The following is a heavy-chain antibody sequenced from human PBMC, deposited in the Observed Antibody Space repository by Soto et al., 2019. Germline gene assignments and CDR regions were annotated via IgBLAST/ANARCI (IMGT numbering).Heavy chain of an antibody. Sequence: QVQLVQSGAEVKKPGSSVKVSCRASGGTFSSYAISWVRQAPGPVLEWMGGVIPVFGTANYAQKFQGRVTITADESTSTAYMELSSLRSEDTAVYYCARSNWASNWFDPWGKGTLVTVSS. V-gene: IGHV1-69*12. J-gene: IGHJ5*02. CDR2: VIPVFGTA. CDR3: ARSNWASNWFDP. D-gene: IGHD7-27*01. CDR1: GGTFSSYA.